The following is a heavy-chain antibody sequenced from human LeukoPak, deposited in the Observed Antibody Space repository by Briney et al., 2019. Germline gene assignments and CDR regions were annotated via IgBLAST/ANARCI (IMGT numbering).Heavy chain of an antibody. CDR2: ISSSSSYI. CDR3: ARGGRGYYDTSGQVGDFQH. D-gene: IGHD3-22*01. J-gene: IGHJ1*01. V-gene: IGHV3-21*01. Sequence: GGSLRLSCAASGFAFNYYTMNWVRQAPGEGLEWVSSISSSSSYIYYADSVRGRFTISRDNAKNSLFLQMNSLRAEDTAVYYCARGGRGYYDTSGQVGDFQHWGQGTLVTVSS. CDR1: GFAFNYYT.